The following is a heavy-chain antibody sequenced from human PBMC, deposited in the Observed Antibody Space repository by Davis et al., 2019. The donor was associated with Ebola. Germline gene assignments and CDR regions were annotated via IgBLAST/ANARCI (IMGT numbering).Heavy chain of an antibody. CDR1: GGSITNYY. J-gene: IGHJ6*03. V-gene: IGHV4-59*01. CDR2: IYYSGST. CDR3: ARGRMWNMGYYYYMDV. Sequence: PSETLSLTCTVSGGSITNYYWDWIRQPPGKGLEWIGYIYYSGSTNSNPSLKSRVTISVDTSKNQFSLKLNSVTAADTAIYYCARGRMWNMGYYYYMDVWGKGTTVTVSS. D-gene: IGHD2/OR15-2a*01.